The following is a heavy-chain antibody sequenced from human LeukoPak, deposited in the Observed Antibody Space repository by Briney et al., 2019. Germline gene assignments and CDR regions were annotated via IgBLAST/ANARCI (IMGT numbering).Heavy chain of an antibody. CDR2: IYHSGTT. J-gene: IGHJ4*02. Sequence: SETLSLTCTVSGGSIGNFHWSWIRQPPGKGLEWIGYIYHSGTTNYSPSLKSRVTISVDTSKNQLSLKLSSVTAADTAVYYCARVGGGQQLVASPLYYFDYWGQGTLVTVSS. CDR1: GGSIGNFH. V-gene: IGHV4-59*01. D-gene: IGHD6-13*01. CDR3: ARVGGGQQLVASPLYYFDY.